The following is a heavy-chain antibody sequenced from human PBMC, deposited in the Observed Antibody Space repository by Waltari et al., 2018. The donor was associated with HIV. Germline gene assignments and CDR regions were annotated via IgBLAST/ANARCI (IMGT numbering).Heavy chain of an antibody. CDR2: INSDGSST. J-gene: IGHJ4*02. Sequence: EVQLVESGGGLVQPGGSLRLSCAASGFTFSSYWMHWVRQAPGKGLVWGSRINSDGSSTSYADSGKGRFTISRDNAKNTLYLQMNSLRAEDTAVYYCARNLEVAAAGGGVDYWGQGTLVTVSS. CDR1: GFTFSSYW. D-gene: IGHD6-13*01. V-gene: IGHV3-74*01. CDR3: ARNLEVAAAGGGVDY.